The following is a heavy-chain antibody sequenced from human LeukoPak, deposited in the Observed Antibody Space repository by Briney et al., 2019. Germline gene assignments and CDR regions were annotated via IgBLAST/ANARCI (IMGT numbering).Heavy chain of an antibody. J-gene: IGHJ4*02. V-gene: IGHV3-49*03. CDR3: TREEWIRGY. CDR1: GFTFSNAW. D-gene: IGHD5-12*01. Sequence: GGSLRLSCAASGFTFSNAWMSWFRQAPGKGLEWVGFIRSKAYGGTTEYAASVKGRFTISRDDSKSIAYLQMNSLKTEDTAVYYCTREEWIRGYWGQGTLVTVSS. CDR2: IRSKAYGGTT.